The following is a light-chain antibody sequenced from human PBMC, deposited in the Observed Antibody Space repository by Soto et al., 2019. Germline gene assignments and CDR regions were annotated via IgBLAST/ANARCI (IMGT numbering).Light chain of an antibody. Sequence: EIVWTQSPGTLSLSPGVRAILSCRSSQNIGSSSLAWFQQKPGQAPRLLIYDVSTRATAIPDRFSGSGSGTAFTLTISRLDPEDFAVYYCHQYGNSPTWTFGQGTKVDIK. V-gene: IGKV3-20*01. CDR2: DVS. J-gene: IGKJ1*01. CDR1: QNIGSSS. CDR3: HQYGNSPTWT.